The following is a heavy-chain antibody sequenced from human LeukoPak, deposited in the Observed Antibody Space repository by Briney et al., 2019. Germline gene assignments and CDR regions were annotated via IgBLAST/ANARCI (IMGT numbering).Heavy chain of an antibody. Sequence: EPSETLSLTCAVYGGSFSAYYWTWIRQSPGKGLEWIGEINHSGITNYTPSLKSRVTISVDTSKNQFSLKLSSVTAADTAVYYCARGLVEMATFHFDYWGQGTLVTVSS. D-gene: IGHD5-24*01. V-gene: IGHV4-34*01. CDR3: ARGLVEMATFHFDY. CDR2: INHSGIT. CDR1: GGSFSAYY. J-gene: IGHJ4*02.